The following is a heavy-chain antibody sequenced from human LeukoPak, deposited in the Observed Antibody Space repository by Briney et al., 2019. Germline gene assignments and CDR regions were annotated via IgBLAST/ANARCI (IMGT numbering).Heavy chain of an antibody. CDR3: ARDGGDYYDSSGYRH. CDR1: GGTFSSYD. J-gene: IGHJ4*02. Sequence: GSSEKVSCKPTGGTFSSYDISWVRQAPGQGLEWMGRIIPIFGTATYAQKFQGRVTITTDESTSTAYIELSSLTSEDTAVYYCARDGGDYYDSSGYRHWGQGTLVTVSS. D-gene: IGHD3-22*01. CDR2: IIPIFGTA. V-gene: IGHV1-69*05.